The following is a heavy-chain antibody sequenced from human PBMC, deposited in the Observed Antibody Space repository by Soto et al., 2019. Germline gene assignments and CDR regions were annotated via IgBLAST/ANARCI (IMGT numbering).Heavy chain of an antibody. V-gene: IGHV2-5*02. CDR3: AHRDTPLETRVDFGY. J-gene: IGHJ4*02. CDR2: IYWDDDK. CDR1: GFSLSTTAVG. D-gene: IGHD3-3*01. Sequence: QITLKESGPTLVKPTQTLTLTCTFSGFSLSTTAVGVAWIRQPPGTALEWLAFIYWDDDKRYSPSLKGRLTVTKDTSKLQVVLTITDMDPVDTATYYCAHRDTPLETRVDFGYWGQGPLVTVSS.